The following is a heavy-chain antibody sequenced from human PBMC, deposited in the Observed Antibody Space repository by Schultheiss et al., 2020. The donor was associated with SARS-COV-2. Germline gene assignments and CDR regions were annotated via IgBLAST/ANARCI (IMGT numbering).Heavy chain of an antibody. Sequence: GSLRLSCAVYGGSFSGYYWSWIRQPPGKGLEWIGEINHSGSTNYNPSLKSRVTISVDTSKNQFSLKLSSVTAADTAVYYCAREDSSSWYGYWGQGTLVTVSS. D-gene: IGHD6-13*01. J-gene: IGHJ4*02. CDR3: AREDSSSWYGY. V-gene: IGHV4-34*01. CDR2: INHSGST. CDR1: GGSFSGYY.